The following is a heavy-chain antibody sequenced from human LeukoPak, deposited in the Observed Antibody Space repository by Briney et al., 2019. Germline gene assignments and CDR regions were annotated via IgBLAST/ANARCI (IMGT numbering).Heavy chain of an antibody. CDR3: ARNPFLDFLTYYFDY. J-gene: IGHJ4*02. D-gene: IGHD3/OR15-3a*01. CDR1: GFTFSSYA. V-gene: IGHV3-30-3*01. CDR2: ISYDGSNK. Sequence: GGSLRLSCAASGFTFSSYAMHWVRQAPGKGLEWVAVISYDGSNKYYADSVKGRFTISRDNSKNTLYLQMNSLRAEDTAVYYCARNPFLDFLTYYFDYWGQGTLVTVSS.